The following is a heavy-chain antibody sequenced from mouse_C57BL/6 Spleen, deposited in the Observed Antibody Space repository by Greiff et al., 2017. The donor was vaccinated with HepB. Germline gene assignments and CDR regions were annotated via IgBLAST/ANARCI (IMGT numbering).Heavy chain of an antibody. Sequence: EVMLVESGGDLVKPGGSLKLSCAASGFTFSSYGMSWVRQTPDKRLEWVATISSGGSYTYYPDSVKGRFTISIDNAKNTLYLQMSSLKSEDTAMYYCARRAAQSIWFAYWGQGTLVTVSA. J-gene: IGHJ3*01. V-gene: IGHV5-6*02. CDR2: ISSGGSYT. CDR1: GFTFSSYG. D-gene: IGHD3-2*02. CDR3: ARRAAQSIWFAY.